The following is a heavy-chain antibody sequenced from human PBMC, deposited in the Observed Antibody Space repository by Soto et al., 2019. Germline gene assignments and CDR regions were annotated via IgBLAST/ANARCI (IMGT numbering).Heavy chain of an antibody. J-gene: IGHJ4*02. V-gene: IGHV3-15*01. D-gene: IGHD7-27*01. Sequence: GGSLRLSCAASGFTFSNAWMSWVRQAPGKGLEWVGRIKSKTDGGTTDYAAPVKGRFTISRDDSKNTLYLQMNSLKTEDTAVYYCTTDHEGELTGEELFDYWGQGTLVTVSS. CDR2: IKSKTDGGTT. CDR3: TTDHEGELTGEELFDY. CDR1: GFTFSNAW.